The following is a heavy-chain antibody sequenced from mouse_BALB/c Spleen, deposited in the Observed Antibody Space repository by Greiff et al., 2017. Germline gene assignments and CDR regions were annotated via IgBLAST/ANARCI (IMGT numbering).Heavy chain of an antibody. CDR2: INPYNDGT. CDR3: ARGGKNMITTPEGDN. D-gene: IGHD2-4*01. J-gene: IGHJ2*01. V-gene: IGHV1-14*01. Sequence: VQLQQSGPELVKPGASVKMSCKASGYTFTSYVMHWVKQKPGQGLEWIGYINPYNDGTKYNEKFKGKATLTSDKSSSTAYMELSSLTSEDSAVYYCARGGKNMITTPEGDNWGQGTTLTVSS. CDR1: GYTFTSYV.